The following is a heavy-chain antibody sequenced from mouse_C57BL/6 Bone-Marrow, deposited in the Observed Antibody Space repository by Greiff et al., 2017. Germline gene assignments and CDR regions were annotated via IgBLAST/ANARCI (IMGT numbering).Heavy chain of an antibody. CDR1: GFNIKDDY. CDR3: TTFIYDGYYWFAY. CDR2: IDPENGET. J-gene: IGHJ3*01. D-gene: IGHD2-3*01. Sequence: EVKLVESGAELVRPGASVKLSCTASGFNIKDDYMHWVKQRTEQGLEWIGWIDPENGETEYASKYQGKATITADTSSNTAYLQLSSLTSEDTAVYYCTTFIYDGYYWFAYWGQGTLVTVSA. V-gene: IGHV14-4*01.